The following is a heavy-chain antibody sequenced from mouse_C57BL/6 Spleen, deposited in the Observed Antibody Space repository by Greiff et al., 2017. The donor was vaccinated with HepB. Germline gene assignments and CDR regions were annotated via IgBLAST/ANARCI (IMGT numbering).Heavy chain of an antibody. CDR2: IDPSDSET. CDR1: GYTFTSYW. CDR3: ASGGYDVGYYAMDY. Sequence: QVQLKQPGAELVRPGSSVKLSCKASGYTFTSYWMHWVKQRPIQGLEWIGNIDPSDSETHYNQKFKDKATLTVDKSSSTAYMQLSSLTSEDSAVYYCASGGYDVGYYAMDYWGQGTSVTVSS. J-gene: IGHJ4*01. D-gene: IGHD2-2*01. V-gene: IGHV1-52*01.